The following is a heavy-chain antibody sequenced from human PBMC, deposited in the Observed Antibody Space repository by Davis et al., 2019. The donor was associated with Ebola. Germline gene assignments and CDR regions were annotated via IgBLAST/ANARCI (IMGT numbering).Heavy chain of an antibody. CDR2: IIPIFGTA. CDR1: GGTFSSYA. D-gene: IGHD1-7*01. CDR3: ARDFSITGTTGWFDP. V-gene: IGHV1-69*06. J-gene: IGHJ5*02. Sequence: SVKVSCKASGGTFSSYAISWVRQAPGQGLEWMGGIIPIFGTANYAQKFQGRVTITADKSTSTAYMELSSLRSEDTAVYYCARDFSITGTTGWFDPWGQRTLVTVSS.